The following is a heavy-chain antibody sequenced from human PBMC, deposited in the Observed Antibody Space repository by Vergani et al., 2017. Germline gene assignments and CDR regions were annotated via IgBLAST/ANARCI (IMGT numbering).Heavy chain of an antibody. J-gene: IGHJ4*02. Sequence: QVQLVQSGAEVKKPGASVKVSCKASGYTFTGYYMHWVRQALGQGLEWMGWINPNSGGTNYAQKFQGRVTMTRDTSISTAYMELSRLRSDDTAVYYCARAPRSRIAAAVNFDYWGQGTLVTVSS. CDR2: INPNSGGT. CDR3: ARAPRSRIAAAVNFDY. D-gene: IGHD6-13*01. CDR1: GYTFTGYY. V-gene: IGHV1-2*02.